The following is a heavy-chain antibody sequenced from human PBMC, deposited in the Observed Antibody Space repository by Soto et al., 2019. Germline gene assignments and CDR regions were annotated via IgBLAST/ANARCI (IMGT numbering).Heavy chain of an antibody. J-gene: IGHJ5*02. CDR2: INAGNGNT. D-gene: IGHD3-22*01. CDR1: VYNFTSYA. CDR3: ARGPPNNYYDSSGRRGWFGP. V-gene: IGHV1-3*01. Sequence: GXSVKVSCQASVYNFTSYAMHWVRQAPGQRLEWMGWINAGNGNTKYSQKFQGRVTITRDTSASTAYMELSSLRSEDTAVYYCARGPPNNYYDSSGRRGWFGPWGQGTLVTV.